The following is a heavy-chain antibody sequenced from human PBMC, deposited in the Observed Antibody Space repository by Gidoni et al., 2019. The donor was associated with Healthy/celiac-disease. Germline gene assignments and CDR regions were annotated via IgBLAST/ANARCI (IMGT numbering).Heavy chain of an antibody. D-gene: IGHD3-22*01. CDR3: AKIYYDSSGYYYVGAFDI. J-gene: IGHJ3*02. CDR1: GGPVSSGSYY. CDR2: IYYSGST. V-gene: IGHV4-61*01. Sequence: QVQLQESGPGLVKPSETLSLTCTVSGGPVSSGSYYWSWIRQPPGKGLEWIGYIYYSGSTNYNPSLKSRVTISVDTSKNQFSLKLSSVTAADTAVYYCAKIYYDSSGYYYVGAFDIWGQGTMVTVSS.